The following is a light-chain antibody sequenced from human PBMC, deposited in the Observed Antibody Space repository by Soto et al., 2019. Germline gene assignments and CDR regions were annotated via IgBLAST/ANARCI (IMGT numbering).Light chain of an antibody. V-gene: IGKV3D-15*01. CDR1: QSVSSN. Sequence: EIVMTQSPATLSVSPGERATLSCRASQSVSSNLAWYQQKPGQAPRLLIYGASTRATGIPARFSGSRSGTEFTLTISSLQPEDFATYYCLQDYRYPPWTFGQGTKVDIK. J-gene: IGKJ1*01. CDR3: LQDYRYPPWT. CDR2: GAS.